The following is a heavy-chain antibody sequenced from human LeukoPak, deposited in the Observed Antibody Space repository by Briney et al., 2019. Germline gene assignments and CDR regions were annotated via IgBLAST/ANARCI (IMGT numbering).Heavy chain of an antibody. V-gene: IGHV4-39*07. CDR2: IYYCGST. CDR1: GGSISSSSYY. Sequence: SETLSLTCTVSGGSISSSSYYWGWIRQPPGKGLEWIGSIYYCGSTYYKPSLKSRVTMSVDRSKNQFSLKLSSVTAADTAVYYCAREPTESILSAKYGARRRNYHFDSWGQGTLVIVSS. D-gene: IGHD1-7*01. CDR3: AREPTESILSAKYGARRRNYHFDS. J-gene: IGHJ4*02.